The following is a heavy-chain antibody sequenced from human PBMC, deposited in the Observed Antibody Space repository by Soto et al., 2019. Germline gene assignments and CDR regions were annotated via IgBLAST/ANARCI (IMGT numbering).Heavy chain of an antibody. CDR1: GGTFSSFP. J-gene: IGHJ4*02. D-gene: IGHD7-27*01. V-gene: IGHV1-69*01. CDR2: TIPIFGTP. CDR3: AGKSGDY. Sequence: QVQLVQSGAEVKKPGSSVKVSCKASGGTFSSFPINWVRQAPGQGLEWMGGTIPIFGTPTYAQKFQGRVRITAAESTSAAYMELSRLTSEDSAVYYCAGKSGDYWGQGTLVTGSS.